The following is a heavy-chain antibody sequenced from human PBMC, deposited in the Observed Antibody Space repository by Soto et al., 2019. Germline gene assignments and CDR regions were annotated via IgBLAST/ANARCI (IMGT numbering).Heavy chain of an antibody. J-gene: IGHJ2*01. CDR3: ARDFWADGNGYFDF. Sequence: QVQLVQSGAEVKKPGASVKVSCKASGYTFTSYVIHWVRQAPGQGLEWMGWINAGNGDTKYSQRFQDRVNITRDTSASTDYMELSRLTSEDTAVYYGARDFWADGNGYFDFWGRGTLVAVSS. D-gene: IGHD1-1*01. CDR2: INAGNGDT. V-gene: IGHV1-3*01. CDR1: GYTFTSYV.